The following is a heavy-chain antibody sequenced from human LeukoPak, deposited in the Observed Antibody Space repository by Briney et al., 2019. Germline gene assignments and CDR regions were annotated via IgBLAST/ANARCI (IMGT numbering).Heavy chain of an antibody. Sequence: GGSLRLSCAASAFTFSDYSMNWVRQAPGKGLEWVSYISGRSSTIYYADSVKGRFTISRDNAKSSMYPQMNSLRAEDTAVYYCARDRLKSGSYYFDYWGQGTLVTVSS. CDR1: AFTFSDYS. D-gene: IGHD1-26*01. V-gene: IGHV3-48*01. CDR2: ISGRSSTI. J-gene: IGHJ4*02. CDR3: ARDRLKSGSYYFDY.